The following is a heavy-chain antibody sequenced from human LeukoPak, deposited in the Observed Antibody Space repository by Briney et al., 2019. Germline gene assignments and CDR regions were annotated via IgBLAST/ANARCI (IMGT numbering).Heavy chain of an antibody. Sequence: AASVKVSCKASGYTFTSYAMHWVRQAPGQRLEWMGWINAGNGNTKYSQEFQGRVTITRDTSTSTAYMVLRSLRSDDTAVYYCARAGYYGSGGELWYWGQGTLVTVSS. CDR3: ARAGYYGSGGELWY. D-gene: IGHD3-10*01. CDR2: INAGNGNT. CDR1: GYTFTSYA. V-gene: IGHV1-3*01. J-gene: IGHJ4*02.